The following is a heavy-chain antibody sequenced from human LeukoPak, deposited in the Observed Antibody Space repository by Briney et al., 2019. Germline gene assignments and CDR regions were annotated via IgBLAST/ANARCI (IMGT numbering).Heavy chain of an antibody. CDR1: GGTFSSYT. CDR2: IIPILGIA. Sequence: SVKVSCKASGGTFSSYTISWVRQAPGQGLEWMGRIIPILGIANYAQKFQGRVTITADKSTSTAYMELSSLRSEDTAVYYCARDYYDFWSGHPSYFDYWGQGTLVTVSS. V-gene: IGHV1-69*04. D-gene: IGHD3-3*01. CDR3: ARDYYDFWSGHPSYFDY. J-gene: IGHJ4*02.